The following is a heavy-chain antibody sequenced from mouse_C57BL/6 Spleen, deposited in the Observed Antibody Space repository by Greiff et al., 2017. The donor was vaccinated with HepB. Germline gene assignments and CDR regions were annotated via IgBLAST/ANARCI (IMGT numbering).Heavy chain of an antibody. D-gene: IGHD3-1*01. Sequence: VQLQQSGPELVKPGASVKISCKASGYTFTDYYMNWVKQSHGKSLEWIGDINPNNGGTSYNQKFKGKATLTVDKSSSTAYMELRSLTSEDSAVYYCARDPGPFAYWGQGTLVTVSA. V-gene: IGHV1-26*01. CDR3: ARDPGPFAY. CDR2: INPNNGGT. CDR1: GYTFTDYY. J-gene: IGHJ3*01.